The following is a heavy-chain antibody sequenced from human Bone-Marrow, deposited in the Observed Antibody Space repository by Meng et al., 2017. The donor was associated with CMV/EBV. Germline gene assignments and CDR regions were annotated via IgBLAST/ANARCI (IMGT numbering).Heavy chain of an antibody. Sequence: GESLKISCAASGFTFSSYAMSWVRQAPGKGLEWVGRIKTKIDGETTDFAAPVKGRFSISRDDSKNTLYLQMNSLKAEDTAVYYCATDWSRQLLGSWGQGTLVTVSS. CDR1: GFTFSSYA. D-gene: IGHD6-13*01. V-gene: IGHV3-15*01. CDR2: IKTKIDGETT. CDR3: ATDWSRQLLGS. J-gene: IGHJ4*02.